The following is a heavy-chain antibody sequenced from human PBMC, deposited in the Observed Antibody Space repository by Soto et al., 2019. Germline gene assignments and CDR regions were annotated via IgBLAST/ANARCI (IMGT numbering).Heavy chain of an antibody. CDR3: ARVGYDFWSGYSHSDYYYYMDV. CDR1: GFTVSSNY. D-gene: IGHD3-3*01. Sequence: GSLRLSCAASGFTVSSNYMSWVRQAPGKGLEWVSVIYSGGSTYYADSVKGRFTISRDNSKNTQYLQMNSLRAEDTAVYYCARVGYDFWSGYSHSDYYYYMDVWGKGTTVTVSS. J-gene: IGHJ6*03. V-gene: IGHV3-66*01. CDR2: IYSGGST.